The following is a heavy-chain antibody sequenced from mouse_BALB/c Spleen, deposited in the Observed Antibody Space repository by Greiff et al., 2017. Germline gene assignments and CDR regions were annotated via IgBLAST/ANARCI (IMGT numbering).Heavy chain of an antibody. D-gene: IGHD1-1*01. CDR1: GYTFTDYE. V-gene: IGHV1-15*01. Sequence: VKLMESGAELVRPGASVTLSCKASGYTFTDYEMHWVKQTPVHGLEWIGAIDPETGGTAYNQKFKGKATLTADKSSSTAYMELRSLTSEDSAVYYCTVTVVAYYYAMDYWGQGTSVTVSS. J-gene: IGHJ4*01. CDR2: IDPETGGT. CDR3: TVTVVAYYYAMDY.